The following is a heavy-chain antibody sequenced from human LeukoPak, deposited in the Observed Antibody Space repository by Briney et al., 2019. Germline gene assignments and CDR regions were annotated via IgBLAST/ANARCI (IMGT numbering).Heavy chain of an antibody. CDR2: ISYDGSNK. D-gene: IGHD6-13*01. V-gene: IGHV3-30-3*01. Sequence: GRSLSLSCAASGFTFSSYAMHWVRQAPGKGLEWVAVISYDGSNKYYADSVKGRFTISRDNSKNTLYLQMNSLRAEDTAVYYCARSTLIAAEEFDYWGQGTLVTVSS. J-gene: IGHJ4*02. CDR1: GFTFSSYA. CDR3: ARSTLIAAEEFDY.